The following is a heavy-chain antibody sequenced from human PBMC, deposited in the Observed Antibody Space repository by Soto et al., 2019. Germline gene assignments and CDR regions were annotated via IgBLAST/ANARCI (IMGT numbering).Heavy chain of an antibody. CDR3: ASKSLYGSGSYYTFDY. CDR1: SGSISSSNW. J-gene: IGHJ4*02. V-gene: IGHV4-4*02. CDR2: IYHSGST. D-gene: IGHD3-10*01. Sequence: SETLSLTCAVSSGSISSSNWWSWVRQPPGKGLEWIGEIYHSGSTNYNPSLKSRVTISVDKSKNQFSLKLSSVTAADTAVYYCASKSLYGSGSYYTFDYWGQGTLVTVSS.